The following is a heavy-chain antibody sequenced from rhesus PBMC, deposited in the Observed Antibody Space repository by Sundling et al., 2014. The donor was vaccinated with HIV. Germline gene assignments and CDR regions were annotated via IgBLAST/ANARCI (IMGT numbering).Heavy chain of an antibody. CDR1: GFTFSNYV. Sequence: EVQLVESGGGLVQPGGSLRLSCAASGFTFSNYVIDWVRQAPGKGLEWVAVISYDGNKKYYADSVKDRFTVSRDNSKNILYLQMNNLKLEDTAVYFCAREVWTAYYFGGLDSWGQGVVVTVSS. D-gene: IGHD3-3*01. V-gene: IGHV3-54*02. J-gene: IGHJ6*01. CDR2: ISYDGNKK. CDR3: AREVWTAYYFGGLDS.